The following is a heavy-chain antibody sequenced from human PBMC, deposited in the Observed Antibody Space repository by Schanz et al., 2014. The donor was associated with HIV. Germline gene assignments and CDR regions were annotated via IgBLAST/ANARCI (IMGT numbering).Heavy chain of an antibody. V-gene: IGHV4-34*01. J-gene: IGHJ6*02. CDR3: ARRGGYQLLSKDYFYYGMDV. D-gene: IGHD2-2*01. CDR2: INHSGST. CDR1: GATFSGYY. Sequence: QVQLQQWGAGLLKSSETLSLTCAVYGATFSGYYWNWVRQTPGKGLEWIGEINHSGSTTYNPSLKSGVPISVDTSKNQFTLKRGSVPAADTGVYYCARRGGYQLLSKDYFYYGMDVWGQGTTVTVSS.